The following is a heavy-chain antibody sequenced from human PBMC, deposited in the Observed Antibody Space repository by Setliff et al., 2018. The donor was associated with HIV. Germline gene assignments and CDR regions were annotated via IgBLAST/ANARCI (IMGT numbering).Heavy chain of an antibody. J-gene: IGHJ5*02. CDR1: NDSISSSNYY. D-gene: IGHD3-16*01. CDR3: ARVFPHPYGNSWFDT. V-gene: IGHV4-39*07. Sequence: SETLSLTCSVSNDSISSSNYYWGWIRQPPGKGLEWIGSIFHSGSIYYNPSLKTRVTISVDTSKNQFSLKLSSVTAADTAVYYCARVFPHPYGNSWFDTWGQGILVTVSS. CDR2: IFHSGSI.